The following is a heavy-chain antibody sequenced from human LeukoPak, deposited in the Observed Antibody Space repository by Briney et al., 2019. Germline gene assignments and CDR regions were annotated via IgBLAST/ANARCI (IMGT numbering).Heavy chain of an antibody. CDR2: IIPIFGTA. CDR1: GGTFSSYT. D-gene: IGHD5-24*01. CDR3: ARDPPRRDGYNREGDY. Sequence: SVKVSCKASGGTFSSYTISWVRQAPGQGLEWMGRIIPIFGTANYAQKFQGRVTITTDESTSTAYMELSSLRSEDTPVYYCARDPPRRDGYNREGDYWGQGTLVTVSS. V-gene: IGHV1-69*05. J-gene: IGHJ4*02.